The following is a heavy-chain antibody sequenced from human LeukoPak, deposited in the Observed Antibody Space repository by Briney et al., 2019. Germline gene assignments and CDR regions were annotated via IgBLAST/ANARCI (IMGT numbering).Heavy chain of an antibody. CDR1: GFTFSSYG. J-gene: IGHJ5*02. CDR2: IWSDGSNH. Sequence: GGSLRLSCAASGFTFSSYGMHWVRQAPGKGLEWVAVIWSDGSNHYYADSVKGRFTISRDNSKNTLYLQMNSLRGEDTALYYCARAQDVIAAAGYWFDPWGQGTLVTVSS. V-gene: IGHV3-33*01. CDR3: ARAQDVIAAAGYWFDP. D-gene: IGHD6-13*01.